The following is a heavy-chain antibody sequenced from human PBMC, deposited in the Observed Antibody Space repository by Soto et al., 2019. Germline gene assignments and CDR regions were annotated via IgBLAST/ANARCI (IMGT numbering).Heavy chain of an antibody. CDR3: VRDDFGLGLDH. Sequence: EVQLVESGGGLVQPGGSLRLSCAASGFTFSSYWMHWVRQAPGKGLVWVSHIDNDGSSTTYADSVRGRFTISRDNAKNTLYLQMNGLRAEDTGVYYCVRDDFGLGLDHWGLGTQVTVSS. J-gene: IGHJ4*02. CDR1: GFTFSSYW. V-gene: IGHV3-74*03. D-gene: IGHD1-26*01. CDR2: IDNDGSST.